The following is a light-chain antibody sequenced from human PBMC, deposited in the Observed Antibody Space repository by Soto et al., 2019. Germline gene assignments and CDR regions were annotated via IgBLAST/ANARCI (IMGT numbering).Light chain of an antibody. CDR3: SSYTSSSTL. V-gene: IGLV2-14*01. Sequence: QSVLTQPASVSGSPGQSITISCTGTSSDVGSYNYVSWYQQHPGKAPKLMIYAVSDRPSGISSRFSGSKSGNTASLTISGLQTEDEAAYYCSSYTSSSTLFGTETKLTVL. J-gene: IGLJ1*01. CDR1: SSDVGSYNY. CDR2: AVS.